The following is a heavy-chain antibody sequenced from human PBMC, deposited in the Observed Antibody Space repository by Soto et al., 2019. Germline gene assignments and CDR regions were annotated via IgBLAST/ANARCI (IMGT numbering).Heavy chain of an antibody. J-gene: IGHJ4*02. CDR3: ARDRITMVRGVISEGAPFDY. Sequence: SETLSLTCTVSGGSISSYYWSWIRQPAGKGLEWIGRIYTSGSTNYNPSLKSRVTMSVDTSKNQFSLKLSSVTAADTAVYYCARDRITMVRGVISEGAPFDYWGQGTLVTVSS. D-gene: IGHD3-10*01. CDR1: GGSISSYY. CDR2: IYTSGST. V-gene: IGHV4-4*07.